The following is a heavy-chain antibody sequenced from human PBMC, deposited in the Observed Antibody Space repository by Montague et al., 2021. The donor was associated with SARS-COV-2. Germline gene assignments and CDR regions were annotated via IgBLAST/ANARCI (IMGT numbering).Heavy chain of an antibody. CDR2: INHSGST. J-gene: IGHJ4*02. CDR3: ARGARQGYGFRLGSFDS. Sequence: SETLSLTCAVYGRSFSGYYWNWIRQPPGKGLEWIGEINHSGSTNYSPSLKSRVTMSVDTSKNQFSLKLSSVTAADTAVYYCARGARQGYGFRLGSFDSWGQGTLVTVSS. CDR1: GRSFSGYY. D-gene: IGHD3-10*01. V-gene: IGHV4-34*01.